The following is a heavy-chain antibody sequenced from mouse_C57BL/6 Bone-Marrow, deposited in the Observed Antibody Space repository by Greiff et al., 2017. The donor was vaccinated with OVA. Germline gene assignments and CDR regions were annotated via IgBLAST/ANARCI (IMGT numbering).Heavy chain of an antibody. CDR2: ISYDGSN. CDR3: ARVDDSWFAY. D-gene: IGHD2-12*01. V-gene: IGHV3-6*01. Sequence: DVKLVESGPGLVKPSQSLSLTCSVTGYSITSGYYWNWIRQFPGNKLEWMGYISYDGSNNYNPSLKNRISITRDTSKNQFFLKLNSVTTEDTATYYCARVDDSWFAYWGQGTLVTVSA. J-gene: IGHJ3*01. CDR1: GYSITSGYY.